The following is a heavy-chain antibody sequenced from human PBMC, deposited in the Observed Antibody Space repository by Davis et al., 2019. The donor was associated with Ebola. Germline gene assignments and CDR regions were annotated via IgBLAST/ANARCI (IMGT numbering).Heavy chain of an antibody. D-gene: IGHD4-23*01. V-gene: IGHV3-43*02. CDR3: ARGRGGKSRYGMDV. CDR2: ISGDGGST. CDR1: GFTFDDYA. Sequence: PGGSLRLSCAASGFTFDDYAMHWVRQATGKGLEWVSLISGDGGSTYYADSVKGRFTISRDNAKNSLYLQMNSLRAEDTAVYYCARGRGGKSRYGMDVWGQGTTVTVSS. J-gene: IGHJ6*02.